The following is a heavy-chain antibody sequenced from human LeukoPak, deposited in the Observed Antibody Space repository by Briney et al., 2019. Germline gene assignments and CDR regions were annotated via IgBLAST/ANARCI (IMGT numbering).Heavy chain of an antibody. D-gene: IGHD3-22*01. Sequence: SETLSLTCTVSVVSTSSDHWSCVRQPPRKGLEWIWYILTSGNTNYSPSLKRRVTISVDTSKNQFSLKLGSVTAEETAVYYCGRGVAGRSGYYPDYWGQGTLVTVSS. CDR2: ILTSGNT. V-gene: IGHV4-4*09. CDR3: GRGVAGRSGYYPDY. CDR1: VVSTSSDH. J-gene: IGHJ4*02.